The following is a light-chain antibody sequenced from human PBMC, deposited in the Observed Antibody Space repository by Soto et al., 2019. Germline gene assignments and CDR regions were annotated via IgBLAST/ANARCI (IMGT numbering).Light chain of an antibody. CDR2: DDR. J-gene: IGLJ1*01. V-gene: IGLV3-21*02. CDR3: QVWDSSTDHYV. CDR1: NIGSKR. Sequence: SYELTQPPSMSVAPGQTARVTCGGYNIGSKRVHWYQQRPGQAPVLVVYDDRDRPSGIPERFSGSNSGNTATLTISRVEAEDEADYYCQVWDSSTDHYVFGTGTKLTVL.